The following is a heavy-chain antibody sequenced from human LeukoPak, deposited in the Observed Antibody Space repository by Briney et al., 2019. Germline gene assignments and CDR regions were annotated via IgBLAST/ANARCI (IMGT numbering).Heavy chain of an antibody. CDR1: GFTFSSYA. CDR3: ARTTTVTTVPDY. D-gene: IGHD4-17*01. J-gene: IGHJ4*02. Sequence: PGRSLRLSCAASGFTFSSYAMHWVRQAPGKGLEWVAVISYDGSNEYYADSVKGRFTISRDNSKNTLYLQMNSLRAEDTAVYYCARTTTVTTVPDYWGQGTLVTVSS. CDR2: ISYDGSNE. V-gene: IGHV3-30*04.